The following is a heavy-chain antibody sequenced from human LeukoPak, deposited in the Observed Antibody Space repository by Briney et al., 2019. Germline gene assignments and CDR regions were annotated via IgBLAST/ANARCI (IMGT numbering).Heavy chain of an antibody. CDR2: ILYDGSNQ. CDR1: GFTFSNYW. J-gene: IGHJ3*02. CDR3: ARDQVARLFHAFAI. Sequence: PGGSLRLSCAASGFTFSNYWMSWVRQAPGKGLEWVAFILYDGSNQYYADSVEGRFTISRDNSENMMYLQMSSLRPEDTALYSCARDQVARLFHAFAIWGQGTMVTVSS. V-gene: IGHV3-30*02. D-gene: IGHD6-6*01.